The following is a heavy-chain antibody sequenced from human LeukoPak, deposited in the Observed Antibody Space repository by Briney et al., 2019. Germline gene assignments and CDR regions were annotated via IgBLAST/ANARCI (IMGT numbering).Heavy chain of an antibody. V-gene: IGHV3-7*01. D-gene: IGHD6-19*01. J-gene: IGHJ4*02. CDR2: IKGDGSDK. CDR3: TRDEGVTVITYRFDY. CDR1: GFTFSDYM. Sequence: GWSLRVSCAASGFTFSDYMMSWVRQAPGKGLEWLGNIKGDGSDKYYVDSVKGRFTISRDNVKNSLYLEMNSLRAEDTAVYYCTRDEGVTVITYRFDYWGQGTLVTVSP.